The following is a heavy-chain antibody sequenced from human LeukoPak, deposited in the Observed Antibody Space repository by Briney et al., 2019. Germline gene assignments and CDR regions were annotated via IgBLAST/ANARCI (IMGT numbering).Heavy chain of an antibody. Sequence: PGGSLRLSCAVSGFTLIRNGMHWVRQAPGKGLEWVAFIRSDGENKYYADSVKGRLTVSRDTSKNTLFLEMNYLKTEDTATYYCAKDLTMVRGAATNWGQGTQVTVSS. CDR3: AKDLTMVRGAATN. D-gene: IGHD3-10*01. V-gene: IGHV3-30*02. CDR1: GFTLIRNG. CDR2: IRSDGENK. J-gene: IGHJ4*02.